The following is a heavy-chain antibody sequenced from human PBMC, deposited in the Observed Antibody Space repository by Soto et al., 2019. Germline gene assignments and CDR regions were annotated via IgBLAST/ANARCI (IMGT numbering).Heavy chain of an antibody. Sequence: ASVKVSCKASGYTFTGYYMHWVRQAPGQGLEWMGWINPNSGGTNYAQKFQGRVTMTRDTSISTAYMELSRLRSDDTAVYYCARMITFGGVIVTPRDYYGMDVWGQGTTVTVSS. J-gene: IGHJ6*02. CDR2: INPNSGGT. D-gene: IGHD3-16*02. V-gene: IGHV1-2*02. CDR1: GYTFTGYY. CDR3: ARMITFGGVIVTPRDYYGMDV.